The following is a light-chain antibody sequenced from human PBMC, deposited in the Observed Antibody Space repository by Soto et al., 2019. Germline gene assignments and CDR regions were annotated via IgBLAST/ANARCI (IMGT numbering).Light chain of an antibody. V-gene: IGKV2-28*01. CDR2: LTS. Sequence: DIVMTQSPLSLPVTPGEPASISCRSSQSLLHSNGYKYLNWYLQKPGQSPLLLIYLTSTRASGVPDRFSGSVSGTDFTLKISKVEADDVGVYYCMQALQSPFYFGPGTKFYIK. CDR1: QSLLHSNGYKY. J-gene: IGKJ3*01. CDR3: MQALQSPFY.